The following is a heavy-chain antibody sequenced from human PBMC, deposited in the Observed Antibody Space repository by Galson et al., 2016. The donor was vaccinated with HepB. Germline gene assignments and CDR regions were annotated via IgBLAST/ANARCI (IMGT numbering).Heavy chain of an antibody. J-gene: IGHJ4*02. CDR1: GGSFSSYA. V-gene: IGHV1-69*13. CDR3: SSHTRGKYDSGGYELNY. CDR2: IIPMFGRP. D-gene: IGHD3-10*01. Sequence: SVKVSCKASGGSFSSYAVSWVRQAPGQGLEWVGGIIPMFGRPYYAQKLQGRVTITADESTSTAYMELSSLRFEDTAVYYCSSHTRGKYDSGGYELNYWGQGTLVIVSS.